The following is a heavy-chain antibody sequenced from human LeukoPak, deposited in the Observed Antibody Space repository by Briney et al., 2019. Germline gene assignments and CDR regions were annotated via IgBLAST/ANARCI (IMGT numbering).Heavy chain of an antibody. V-gene: IGHV1-18*01. CDR2: ISAYNGNT. J-gene: IGHJ4*02. Sequence: GASVKVSCKASGYTFTSYGISWVRQAPGQGLEWMGWISAYNGNTNYAQKLQGRVTMTTDTSTSTAYMELRSLRSDDTAVYYCARSGHCSGTSCYAEGIDYWGQGTLVTASS. CDR3: ARSGHCSGTSCYAEGIDY. CDR1: GYTFTSYG. D-gene: IGHD2-2*01.